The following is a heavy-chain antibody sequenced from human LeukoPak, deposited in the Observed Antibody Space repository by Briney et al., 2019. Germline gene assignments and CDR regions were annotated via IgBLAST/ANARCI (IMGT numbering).Heavy chain of an antibody. CDR2: ISGGGVST. CDR1: GLPLADFA. J-gene: IGHJ4*02. V-gene: IGHV3-43*02. Sequence: GGSLRLFCVASGLPLADFAMHWVRQAPGKGLEWVSLISGGGVSTFYADSVKGRFSISRDNSKNSLYLEMNSLRTEDAAMYYCAKESGKFDYWGQGTLVAVSS. CDR3: AKESGKFDY.